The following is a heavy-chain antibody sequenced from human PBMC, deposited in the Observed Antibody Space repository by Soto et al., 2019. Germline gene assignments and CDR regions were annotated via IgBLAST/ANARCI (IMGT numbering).Heavy chain of an antibody. D-gene: IGHD3-22*01. Sequence: PGGSLRLSCAASGFTFSSYARHWVRQAPGKGLEWVAVISYDGSNKYYADSVKGRFTISRDNSKNTLYLQMNSLRAEDTAVYYCARDSEYYYDSSGVSYFDYWGQGTLVTVSS. CDR2: ISYDGSNK. CDR3: ARDSEYYYDSSGVSYFDY. V-gene: IGHV3-30-3*01. J-gene: IGHJ4*02. CDR1: GFTFSSYA.